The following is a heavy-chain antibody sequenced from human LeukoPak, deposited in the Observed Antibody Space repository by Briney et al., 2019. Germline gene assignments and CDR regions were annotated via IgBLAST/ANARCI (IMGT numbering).Heavy chain of an antibody. D-gene: IGHD4-17*01. Sequence: GGSLRLSCAASGFTFSDYTMNWVRQAPGKGLEWLGIIYPGDSDTRYSPSFQGQVTISADKSISTAYLQWSSLKAPDTAMYYCARRDDYGDYYADYWGQGTLVTVSS. J-gene: IGHJ4*02. CDR1: GFTFSDYT. CDR3: ARRDDYGDYYADY. CDR2: IYPGDSDT. V-gene: IGHV5-51*01.